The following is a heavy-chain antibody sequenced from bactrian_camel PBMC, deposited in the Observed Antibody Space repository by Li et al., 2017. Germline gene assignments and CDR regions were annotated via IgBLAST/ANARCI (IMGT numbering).Heavy chain of an antibody. CDR1: IYIVSTCG. D-gene: IGHD2*01. Sequence: HVQLVESGGGSVQAGGSLKLSCTISIYIVSTCGMGWYRQAPGKERELVSTLSNDGTTTYANSVKGRFIISQDNDKNTLYLQMNNLQVEDTATYYCAADPPSSWNSEPCQIYEYFYWGQGTQVTVS. CDR3: AADPPSSWNSEPCQIYEYFY. V-gene: IGHV3S53*01. CDR2: LSNDGTT. J-gene: IGHJ4*01.